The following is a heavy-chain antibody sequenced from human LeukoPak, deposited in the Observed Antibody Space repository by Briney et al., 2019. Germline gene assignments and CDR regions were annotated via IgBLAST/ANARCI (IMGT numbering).Heavy chain of an antibody. CDR2: INHSGST. D-gene: IGHD2-15*01. CDR3: ARFLYCSGGGCYRAFDI. CDR1: GGSVSSGSYY. J-gene: IGHJ3*02. Sequence: SETLSLTCTVSGGSVSSGSYYWTWIRQPPGKGLEWIGEINHSGSTNYNPSLKSRVTISVDTSKNQFSLKLSSVTAADTAVYYCARFLYCSGGGCYRAFDIWGQGTMVTVSS. V-gene: IGHV4-39*07.